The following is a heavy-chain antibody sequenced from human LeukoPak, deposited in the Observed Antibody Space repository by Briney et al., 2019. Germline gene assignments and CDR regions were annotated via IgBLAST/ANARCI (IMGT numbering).Heavy chain of an antibody. Sequence: SETLSLTCTVSGGSNSSSSYYWGWIRQPPGEGLEWIGSIYYSGSTYYNPSLKSRVTISVDTSKNQFSLKLSSVTAADTAVYYCARDYSSSWYYYPYNWFDPWGQGTLVTVSS. CDR3: ARDYSSSWYYYPYNWFDP. V-gene: IGHV4-39*07. CDR1: GGSNSSSSYY. J-gene: IGHJ5*02. D-gene: IGHD6-13*01. CDR2: IYYSGST.